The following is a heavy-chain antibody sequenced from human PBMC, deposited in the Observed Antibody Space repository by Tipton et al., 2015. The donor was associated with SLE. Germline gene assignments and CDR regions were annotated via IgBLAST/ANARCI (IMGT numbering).Heavy chain of an antibody. CDR2: ISYSGST. V-gene: IGHV4-59*01. Sequence: TLSLTCTVSGGSISIYYWSWIRQPPGKGLEWIGFISYSGSTNYNPSLKSRVTISVDTSKNQFSLKLSSVTAADTALYYCARGPPGYSSGWYLDYWGQGTLVTLSS. D-gene: IGHD6-19*01. CDR3: ARGPPGYSSGWYLDY. J-gene: IGHJ4*02. CDR1: GGSISIYY.